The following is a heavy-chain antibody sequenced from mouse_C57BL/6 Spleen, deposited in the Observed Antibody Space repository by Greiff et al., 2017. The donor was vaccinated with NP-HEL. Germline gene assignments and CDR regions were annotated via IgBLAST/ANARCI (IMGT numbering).Heavy chain of an antibody. D-gene: IGHD2-1*01. J-gene: IGHJ4*01. V-gene: IGHV5-4*03. Sequence: EVKLMEPGGGLVKPGGSLKLSCAASGFTFSSYAMSWVRQTPEKRLEWVATISDGGSYTYYPDNVKGRFTISRDNAKNNLYLQMSHLKSEDTAMYYCARGGGNLYGYAMDDWGQGTSVTVSS. CDR3: ARGGGNLYGYAMDD. CDR1: GFTFSSYA. CDR2: ISDGGSYT.